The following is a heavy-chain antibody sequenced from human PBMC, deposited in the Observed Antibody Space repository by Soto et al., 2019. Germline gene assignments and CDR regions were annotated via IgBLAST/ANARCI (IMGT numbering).Heavy chain of an antibody. CDR1: GYTFTNYG. CDR2: ISAYNGNT. D-gene: IGHD3-10*01. Sequence: QVQLVQSGAEVKKPGASVKVSCKASGYTFTNYGIIWVRQAPGQGLEWMGWISAYNGNTKYAQKLQGRVTMTTDTSTSTAYMELRGLRSDDTAVYYCARGVGSGSYYNQYSWFDPWGQGTLVTVSS. CDR3: ARGVGSGSYYNQYSWFDP. V-gene: IGHV1-18*01. J-gene: IGHJ5*02.